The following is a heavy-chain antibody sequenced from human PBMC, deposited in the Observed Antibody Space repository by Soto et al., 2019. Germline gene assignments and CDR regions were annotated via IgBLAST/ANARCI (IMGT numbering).Heavy chain of an antibody. CDR2: LNPNSGGT. CDR1: GYTLTGYN. V-gene: IGHV1-2*02. Sequence: ASVKVSCKASGYTLTGYNMHWVRQAPGQGPEWMGWLNPNSGGTSYAQKFQGRVTMTRDTSISTTYMEMSRLRSDDTAVYYCARTTAYCGGDCYADAFDIWGQGTMVTVSS. D-gene: IGHD2-21*02. J-gene: IGHJ3*02. CDR3: ARTTAYCGGDCYADAFDI.